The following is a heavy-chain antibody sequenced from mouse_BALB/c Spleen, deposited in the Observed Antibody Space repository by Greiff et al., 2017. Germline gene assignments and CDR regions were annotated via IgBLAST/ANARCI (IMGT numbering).Heavy chain of an antibody. J-gene: IGHJ4*01. CDR2: ISSGGSYT. CDR1: GFTFSSYG. CDR3: ARRGITTGYAMDY. D-gene: IGHD2-4*01. Sequence: EVNLVESGGDLVKPGGSLKLSCAASGFTFSSYGMSWVRQTPDKRLEWVATISSGGSYTYYPDSVKGRFTISRDNAKNTLYLQMSSLKSEDTAMYYCARRGITTGYAMDYWGQGTSVTVSS. V-gene: IGHV5-6*02.